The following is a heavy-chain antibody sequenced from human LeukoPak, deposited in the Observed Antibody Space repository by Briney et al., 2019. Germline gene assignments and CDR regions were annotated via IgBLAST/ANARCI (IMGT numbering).Heavy chain of an antibody. CDR3: AKGLAGSCYSGLDY. J-gene: IGHJ4*02. D-gene: IGHD2-15*01. CDR1: GFTFSSYA. CDR2: ICGSGNST. V-gene: IGHV3-23*01. Sequence: GGSLRLSCAASGFTFSSYAMSWVRQAPGKGLEWVSAICGSGNSTYYADSVKGRFTISRDNSKNTMYLQMNSLRTEDTAVYYCAKGLAGSCYSGLDYWGRGTLVTVSS.